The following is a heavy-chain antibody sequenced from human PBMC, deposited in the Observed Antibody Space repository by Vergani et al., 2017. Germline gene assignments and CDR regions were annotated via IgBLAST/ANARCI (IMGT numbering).Heavy chain of an antibody. J-gene: IGHJ4*02. CDR3: ARDRRYYYDSSGYAFDY. Sequence: VQLVESGGGVVQPGRSLRLSCAASGFTVSSNYMSWVRQAPGKGLEWVSVIYSGGSTYYADSVKGRFTISRDNSKNTLYLQMNSLRAEDTAVYYCARDRRYYYDSSGYAFDYWGQGTLVTVSS. D-gene: IGHD3-22*01. CDR2: IYSGGST. V-gene: IGHV3-53*01. CDR1: GFTVSSNY.